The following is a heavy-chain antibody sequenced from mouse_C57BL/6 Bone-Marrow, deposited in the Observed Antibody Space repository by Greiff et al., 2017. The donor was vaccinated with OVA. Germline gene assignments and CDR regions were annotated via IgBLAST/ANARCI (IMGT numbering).Heavy chain of an antibody. CDR3: ARHNLDWLDY. J-gene: IGHJ2*01. Sequence: EVKLVESGGDLVKPGGSLKLSCAASGFTFSSYGMSWVRQTPDKRLEWVANISSGGSYTYYPDSVKGRFTITRDNAKNTLYLQMSSLKSEYTAMYYYARHNLDWLDYWGQGTTLTVSS. CDR1: GFTFSSYG. V-gene: IGHV5-6*02. CDR2: ISSGGSYT. D-gene: IGHD1-3*01.